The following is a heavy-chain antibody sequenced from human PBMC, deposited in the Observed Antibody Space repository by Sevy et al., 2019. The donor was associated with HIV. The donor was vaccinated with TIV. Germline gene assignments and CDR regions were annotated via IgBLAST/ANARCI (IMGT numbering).Heavy chain of an antibody. D-gene: IGHD6-6*01. V-gene: IGHV3-7*03. J-gene: IGHJ5*02. CDR3: ARGGVRQLADWFDP. CDR1: GFTFSSYW. Sequence: GGYLRLSCTASGFTFSSYWMSWVRQAPGKGLEWVDNIKQDGSEKYYVDSVKGRFTISRDNAKNSLYLQMNSLRAEDTAVYYCARGGVRQLADWFDPWGQGTLVTVSS. CDR2: IKQDGSEK.